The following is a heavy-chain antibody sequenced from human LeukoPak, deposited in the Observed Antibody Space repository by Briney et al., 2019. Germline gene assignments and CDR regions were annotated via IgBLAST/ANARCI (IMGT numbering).Heavy chain of an antibody. CDR3: ARGPYSYDSSGAFDI. D-gene: IGHD3-22*01. CDR1: GGSISNYY. V-gene: IGHV4-4*07. Sequence: SETLSLTCTVSGGSISNYYWSWIRQPAGKGLEWIGRISSSGSTNYNPSLKSRVTISVDTSKNQFSLKLSSVTAADTAVYFCARGPYSYDSSGAFDIWGQGTMVTVSS. CDR2: ISSSGST. J-gene: IGHJ3*02.